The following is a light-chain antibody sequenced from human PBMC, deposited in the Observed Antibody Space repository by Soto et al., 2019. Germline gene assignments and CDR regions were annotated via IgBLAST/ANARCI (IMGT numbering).Light chain of an antibody. CDR2: GSA. CDR1: QSVFSS. CDR3: QQRSNWPT. J-gene: IGKJ1*01. Sequence: EIVITQSPATLSVSPGERATLSCRASQSVFSSLAWYQQRPGQAPRLLIYGSATRATGIPDRLSGSGSGTDFTLTIRSLEPEDFAVYYCQQRSNWPTFGQGTKVDIK. V-gene: IGKV3-11*01.